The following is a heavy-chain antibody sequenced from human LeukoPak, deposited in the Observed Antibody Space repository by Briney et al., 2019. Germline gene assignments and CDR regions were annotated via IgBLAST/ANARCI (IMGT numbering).Heavy chain of an antibody. CDR3: ARGRGYRSVSSSGWYEVRRVFDY. CDR2: IYYSGST. CDR1: GGSISSGGYY. J-gene: IGHJ4*02. D-gene: IGHD6-19*01. Sequence: SETLSLTCTVSGGSISSGGYYWSWIRQHPGKGLEWIGYIYYSGSTYYNPSLKSRVTISVDTSKNQFSLKLSSVTAADTAVYYCARGRGYRSVSSSGWYEVRRVFDYWGQGTLVTVSS. V-gene: IGHV4-31*03.